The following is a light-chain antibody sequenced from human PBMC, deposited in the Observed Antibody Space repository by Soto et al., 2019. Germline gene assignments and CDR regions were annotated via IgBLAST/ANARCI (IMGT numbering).Light chain of an antibody. CDR3: ELCYSTPWT. Sequence: DIQMTQSPSSLSASVGDRVTITCRASQSISSYLNWYQQKPGKAPKLLIYAASSLQSGVPSRFSGSGSGTDFTLTISSLQPEDFATYYCELCYSTPWTFVQRT. CDR2: AAS. J-gene: IGKJ1*01. CDR1: QSISSY. V-gene: IGKV1-39*01.